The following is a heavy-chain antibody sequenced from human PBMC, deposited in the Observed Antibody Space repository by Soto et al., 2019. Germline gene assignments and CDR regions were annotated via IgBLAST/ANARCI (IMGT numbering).Heavy chain of an antibody. CDR1: GGSFSGYY. CDR2: INHSGST. J-gene: IGHJ6*02. Sequence: SETLSLTCAVYGGSFSGYYWSWIRQPPGKGLEWIGEINHSGSTSYNPSLKSRVTISVDTSKNQFSLKLSSVTAADTAVYYCARVEGQWLVRDFYYYYGMDVWGQGTTVTVSS. D-gene: IGHD6-19*01. CDR3: ARVEGQWLVRDFYYYYGMDV. V-gene: IGHV4-34*01.